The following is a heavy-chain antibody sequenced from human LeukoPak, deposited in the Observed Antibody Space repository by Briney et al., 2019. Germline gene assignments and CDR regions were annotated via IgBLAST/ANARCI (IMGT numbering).Heavy chain of an antibody. D-gene: IGHD3-10*01. CDR3: VRHSGTGRVWFGEGRLYFDY. V-gene: IGHV4-39*01. J-gene: IGHJ4*02. CDR1: GGSISSSSYY. CDR2: IYYSGST. Sequence: SETLSLTCTVSGGSISSSSYYWGWIRQPPGKGLEWIGSIYYSGSTYYNPSLKSRVTISVDTSKNQFSLKLSSVTAADTAVYYCVRHSGTGRVWFGEGRLYFDYWGQGTLVTVSS.